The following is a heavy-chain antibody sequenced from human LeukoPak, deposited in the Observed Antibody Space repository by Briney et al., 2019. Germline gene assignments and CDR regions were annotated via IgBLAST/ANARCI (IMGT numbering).Heavy chain of an antibody. J-gene: IGHJ3*01. D-gene: IGHD2-21*01. V-gene: IGHV3-20*04. CDR1: GFTFDVYG. CDR3: RSDQIFRR. CDR2: IKWNGGST. Sequence: GGSPRLSCADSGFTFDVYGVRRGRQAPGKGLEWGSGIKWNGGSTGYADSVKGRFTISRDNDKHSLYLQMNSLRAEDTAVYYCRSDQIFRRWGQGTMVTVSS.